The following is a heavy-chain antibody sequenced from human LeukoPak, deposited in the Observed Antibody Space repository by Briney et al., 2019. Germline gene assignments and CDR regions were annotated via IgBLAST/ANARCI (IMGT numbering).Heavy chain of an antibody. CDR3: ARAWDIVVVVAAPPIGY. CDR2: ISYDGSNK. Sequence: GGSLRLSCAASGFTFSSYAMHWVRQAPGKGLEWVAVISYDGSNKYYADSVKGRFTISRDNSKNTLYLQMNSLRAEDTAVYYCARAWDIVVVVAAPPIGYWGPGTLVTVSS. D-gene: IGHD2-15*01. V-gene: IGHV3-30*04. CDR1: GFTFSSYA. J-gene: IGHJ4*02.